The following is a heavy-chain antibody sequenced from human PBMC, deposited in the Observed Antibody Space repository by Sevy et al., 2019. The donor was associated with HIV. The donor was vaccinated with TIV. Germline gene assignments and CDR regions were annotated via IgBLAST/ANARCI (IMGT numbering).Heavy chain of an antibody. CDR2: IYSGGST. V-gene: IGHV3-53*01. D-gene: IGHD4-17*01. CDR3: ARARTVTTGFVSRPDAFDI. J-gene: IGHJ3*02. Sequence: GGSLRLSCAASGFTVSSNYMSWVRQAPGKGLEWVSVIYSGGSTYYADSVKGRFTISRDNSKNTLYLQMNSLRAEDTAVDYCARARTVTTGFVSRPDAFDIWGQGTMVTVSS. CDR1: GFTVSSNY.